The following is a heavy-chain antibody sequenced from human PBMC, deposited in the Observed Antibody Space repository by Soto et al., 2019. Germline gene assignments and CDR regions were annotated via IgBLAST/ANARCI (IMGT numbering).Heavy chain of an antibody. J-gene: IGHJ6*03. CDR3: AKARLPYYYYYMDV. V-gene: IGHV3-9*01. D-gene: IGHD2-15*01. CDR2: ISWNSGSI. Sequence: GGSLRLSCAASGFTFDDYAMHWVRQAPGKGLEWVSGISWNSGSIGYADSVKGRFTISRDNAKNSLYLQMNSLRAEDTALYYCAKARLPYYYYYMDVWGKGTTVTVSS. CDR1: GFTFDDYA.